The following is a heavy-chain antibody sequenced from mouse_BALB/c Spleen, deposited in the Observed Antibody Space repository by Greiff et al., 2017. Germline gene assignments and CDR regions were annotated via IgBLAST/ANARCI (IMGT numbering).Heavy chain of an antibody. CDR2: ISSGGSYT. J-gene: IGHJ4*01. CDR1: GFTFSSYA. Sequence: EVKLVESGGGLVKPGGSLKLSCAASGFTFSSYAMSWVRQTPEKRLEWVATISSGGSYTYYPDSVKGRFTISRDNAKNTLYLQMSSLRSEDTAMYYCALSPYYAMDYWGQGTSVTVSA. V-gene: IGHV5-9-3*01. CDR3: ALSPYYAMDY.